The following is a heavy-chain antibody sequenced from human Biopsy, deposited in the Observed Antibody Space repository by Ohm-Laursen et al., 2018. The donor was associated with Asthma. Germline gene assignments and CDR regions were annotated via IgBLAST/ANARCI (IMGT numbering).Heavy chain of an antibody. D-gene: IGHD4-17*01. CDR2: HDHEEGGT. CDR3: ASDFPKDYVRYNFQF. CDR1: GYILTDLS. J-gene: IGHJ4*02. Sequence: ASVKVSCKISGYILTDLSMHWVRQAPGQGLEWMGGHDHEEGGTVNARRFQGRVTMTEDTSTDTDYMELSSLSSDDTAVYYCASDFPKDYVRYNFQFWGQGTLVTVSS. V-gene: IGHV1-24*01.